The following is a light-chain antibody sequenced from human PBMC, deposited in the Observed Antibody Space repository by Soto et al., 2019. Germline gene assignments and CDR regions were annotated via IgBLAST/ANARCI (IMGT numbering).Light chain of an antibody. CDR1: QFVSSTY. J-gene: IGKJ4*01. CDR3: QQYGISPFT. CDR2: GAS. Sequence: EVVLTQSPGTLPLSPGARATLSCRASQFVSSTYLAWYQQRPGQAPRLLIYGASSRATGIPDRFSGGGSETDFTLTISRLESEDSAVYYCQQYGISPFTFGGGTKVDIK. V-gene: IGKV3-20*01.